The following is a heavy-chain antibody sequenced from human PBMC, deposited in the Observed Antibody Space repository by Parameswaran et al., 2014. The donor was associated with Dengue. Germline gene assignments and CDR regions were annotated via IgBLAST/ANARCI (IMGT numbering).Heavy chain of an antibody. J-gene: IGHJ3*02. CDR1: GYTFTSYA. V-gene: IGHV1-3*01. CDR3: ARSSGSRWAFDI. CDR2: INAGNGNT. D-gene: IGHD1-26*01. Sequence: PGASVKVSCKASGYTFTSYAMHWVRQAPGQRLEWMGWINAGNGNTKYSQKFQGRVTITRDTSASTAYMELSSLRSEDTAVYYCARSSGSRWAFDIWGQGTMVTVSS.